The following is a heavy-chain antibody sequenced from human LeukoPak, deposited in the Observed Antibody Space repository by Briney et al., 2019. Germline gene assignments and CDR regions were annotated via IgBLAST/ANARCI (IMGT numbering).Heavy chain of an antibody. CDR2: IIPIFGTA. J-gene: IGHJ4*02. D-gene: IGHD5-24*01. CDR3: ARDRSVSGYNNFDY. V-gene: IGHV1-69*06. Sequence: SVKVSCKASGGTFSSYAISWVRQAPGQGLEWMGGIIPIFGTANYAQRFQGRVTITADKSTSTAYMELSSLRSEDTAVYYCARDRSVSGYNNFDYWGQGTLVTVSS. CDR1: GGTFSSYA.